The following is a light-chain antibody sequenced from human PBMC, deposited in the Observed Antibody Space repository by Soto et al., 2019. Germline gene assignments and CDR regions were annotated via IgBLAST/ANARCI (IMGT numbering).Light chain of an antibody. CDR2: EGS. Sequence: QSALTQPASVSGSPGQSITISCTGTSSDVGSYNLVSWYQQHPGKAPKLMIYEGSKRPSGISNRFSGSKSGNTASLTISGLQAEDEAEYYCCSYADSSRIYVFGSGTKLTGL. CDR3: CSYADSSRIYV. J-gene: IGLJ1*01. V-gene: IGLV2-23*01. CDR1: SSDVGSYNL.